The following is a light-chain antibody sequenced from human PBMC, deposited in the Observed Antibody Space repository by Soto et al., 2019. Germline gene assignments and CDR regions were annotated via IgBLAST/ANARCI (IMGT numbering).Light chain of an antibody. CDR2: GAS. Sequence: EIVMTQSPATLSVFPGERATLSCRASQSIGSLLAWYQQKPGQAPRLLIYGASVRATGIPGRFSGSGSGTEFTLTISSQQSEDFAVYYCQQYNDWPPLTFGGGTKVEIK. V-gene: IGKV3-15*01. J-gene: IGKJ4*01. CDR1: QSIGSL. CDR3: QQYNDWPPLT.